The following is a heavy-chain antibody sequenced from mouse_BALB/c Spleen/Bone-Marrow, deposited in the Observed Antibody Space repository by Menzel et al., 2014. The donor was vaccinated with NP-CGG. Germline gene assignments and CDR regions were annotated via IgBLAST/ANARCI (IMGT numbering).Heavy chain of an antibody. V-gene: IGHV3-1*02. D-gene: IGHD5-1*01. J-gene: IGHJ4*01. CDR2: IRYSDST. CDR1: GYSITSGYN. CDR3: ARGTYGAMDY. Sequence: EVKVEESGPDLVKPSQSLSLTCSVTGYSITSGYNWHWIRPFPGNKLEWMGYIRYSDSTNYNPSLKGRISITRDTSKNQFFLQLNSVTTEDTATYYCARGTYGAMDYWGQGTSVTVSS.